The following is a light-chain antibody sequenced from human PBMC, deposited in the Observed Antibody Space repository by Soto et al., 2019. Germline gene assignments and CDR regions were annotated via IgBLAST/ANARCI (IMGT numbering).Light chain of an antibody. Sequence: QSVLTQPAYVSGSPGQSITISCTGTSSDVGGYNYVSWYQQHPGKAPKLMIYAVSNRPSGVSNRFSGSKSGNTASLTISGLQAEDEADYYCSSYTSSSTLFYVFGTGTKLTVL. J-gene: IGLJ1*01. CDR2: AVS. V-gene: IGLV2-14*01. CDR3: SSYTSSSTLFYV. CDR1: SSDVGGYNY.